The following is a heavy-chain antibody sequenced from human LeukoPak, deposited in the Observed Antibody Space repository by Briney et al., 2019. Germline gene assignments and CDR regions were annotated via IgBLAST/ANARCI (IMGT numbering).Heavy chain of an antibody. CDR2: ISYDGSIK. CDR3: ARDEGVSFDY. V-gene: IGHV3-30-3*01. CDR1: EFTFSNYA. Sequence: PGGSLRPSCAASEFTFSNYAMHWVRQAPGKGLEWVAVISYDGSIKYYADSVKGRFTISRDNSKNTLYLQMNSLRAEDTAVYYCARDEGVSFDYWGQGILVTVSS. J-gene: IGHJ4*02.